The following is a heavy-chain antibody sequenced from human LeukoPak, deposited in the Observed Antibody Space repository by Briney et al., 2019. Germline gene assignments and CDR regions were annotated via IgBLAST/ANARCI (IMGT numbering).Heavy chain of an antibody. Sequence: PSETLSLTCTVSGGSISSSSYYWGWIRQPPGKGLELIGSKYYSGNSYYNPSLKSRISISVDTSKNQFPLKLSSVTAADTAVYYCARLHYYYGMDVWGQGTTVTVSS. CDR2: KYYSGNS. CDR3: ARLHYYYGMDV. V-gene: IGHV4-39*01. CDR1: GGSISSSSYY. J-gene: IGHJ6*02.